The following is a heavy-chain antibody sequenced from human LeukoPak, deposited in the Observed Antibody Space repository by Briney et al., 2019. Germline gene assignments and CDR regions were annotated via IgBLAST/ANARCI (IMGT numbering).Heavy chain of an antibody. CDR1: GDSVSSNSAA. V-gene: IGHV6-1*01. Sequence: SQTLSLTCAISGDSVSSNSAAWNWIRQSPSRGLEWLGRTYYRSKWYNDYAVSVKSRITINPDTSKNQFSLQLNSVTPEDTAVYYCASSQPGWQQLVRNWFDPWGQGTLVTVSS. CDR3: ASSQPGWQQLVRNWFDP. J-gene: IGHJ5*02. CDR2: TYYRSKWYN. D-gene: IGHD6-13*01.